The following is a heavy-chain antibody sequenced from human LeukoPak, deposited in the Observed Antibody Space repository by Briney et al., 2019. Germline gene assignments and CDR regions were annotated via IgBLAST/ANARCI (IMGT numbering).Heavy chain of an antibody. Sequence: ASVKVSCKASVYTFTIYDINWVRQATGQGLEWMGWMNPNSGNTGYAQKFQGRVTMTRNTSISTAYMELSSLRSEDTAVYYCATNVAAAGFLDYWGQGTPVTVSS. CDR2: MNPNSGNT. CDR3: ATNVAAAGFLDY. D-gene: IGHD6-13*01. CDR1: VYTFTIYD. V-gene: IGHV1-8*01. J-gene: IGHJ4*02.